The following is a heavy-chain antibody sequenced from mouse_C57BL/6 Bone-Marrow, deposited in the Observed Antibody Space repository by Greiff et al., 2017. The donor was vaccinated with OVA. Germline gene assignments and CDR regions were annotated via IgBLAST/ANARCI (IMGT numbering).Heavy chain of an antibody. CDR1: GYTFTSYW. CDR3: VPLLLYY. Sequence: QVQLQQPGAELVKPGASVKLSCKASGYTFTSYWMQWVKQRPGQGLEWIGEIDPSDSYTNYNQKFKGKATLTVDTSSSTAYMQLSSLTSEDSAVYYCVPLLLYYWGQGTTLTVSS. D-gene: IGHD1-2*01. J-gene: IGHJ2*01. CDR2: IDPSDSYT. V-gene: IGHV1-50*01.